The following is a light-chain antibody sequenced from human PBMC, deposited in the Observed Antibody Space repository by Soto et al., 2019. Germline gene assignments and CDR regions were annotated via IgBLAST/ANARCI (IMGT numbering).Light chain of an antibody. J-gene: IGLJ2*01. CDR1: TSDIGGYNY. Sequence: QSALTQPASVSGSPGQSITISCTGSTSDIGGYNYVSWYQQHPGKAPKLLIYDVSYRPSGISDRFSGSKSGNTASLTSSGLQPEDEADYYCSSYGASSTLFGGGTKVTVL. CDR2: DVS. CDR3: SSYGASSTL. V-gene: IGLV2-14*03.